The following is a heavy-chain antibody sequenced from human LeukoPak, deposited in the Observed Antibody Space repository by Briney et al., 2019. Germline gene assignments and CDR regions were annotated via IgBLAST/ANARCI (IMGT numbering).Heavy chain of an antibody. CDR1: GFTFGDYA. CDR3: AKGPYSGSLGNYFDY. Sequence: GRSLRLSCAASGFTFGDYAMHWVRQAPGKGLEWVSGISWNSGSIAYADSVKGRFTISRDNAKNSLYLQMNSLRAEDMALYYCAKGPYSGSLGNYFDYWGQGTLVTVSS. D-gene: IGHD1-26*01. V-gene: IGHV3-9*03. J-gene: IGHJ4*02. CDR2: ISWNSGSI.